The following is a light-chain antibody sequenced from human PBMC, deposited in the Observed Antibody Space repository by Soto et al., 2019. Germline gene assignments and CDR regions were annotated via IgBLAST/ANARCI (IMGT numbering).Light chain of an antibody. CDR2: GAS. J-gene: IGKJ2*01. CDR1: QSVSSN. CDR3: QQYNNWSPYT. V-gene: IGKV3-15*01. Sequence: EIGMTQSPATLSVSPGERATLSCRASQSVSSNLAWYPQKPGQAPRLLIYGASTRATGIPARLSASGSGTVFTLTISSLESEDFAGYYCQQYNNWSPYTCGQGTKLEIK.